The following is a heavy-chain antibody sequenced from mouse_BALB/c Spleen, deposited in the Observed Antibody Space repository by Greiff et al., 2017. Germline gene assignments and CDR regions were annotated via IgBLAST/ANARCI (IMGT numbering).Heavy chain of an antibody. CDR1: GYSITSGYY. CDR2: ISYDGSN. Sequence: EVQLVESGPGLVKPSQSLSLTCSVTGYSITSGYYWNWIRQFPGNKLEWMGYISYDGSNNYNPSLKNRISITRDTSKNQFFLKLNSVTTEDTATYYCARGRVWSYQEAMDYWGQGTSVTVSS. V-gene: IGHV3-6*02. CDR3: ARGRVWSYQEAMDY. J-gene: IGHJ4*01. D-gene: IGHD2-10*02.